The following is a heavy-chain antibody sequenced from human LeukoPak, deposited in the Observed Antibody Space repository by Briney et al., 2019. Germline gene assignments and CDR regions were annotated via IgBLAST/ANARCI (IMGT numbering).Heavy chain of an antibody. D-gene: IGHD3-22*01. CDR2: IHNSRTT. CDR1: GGSSTNYY. J-gene: IGHJ4*02. Sequence: SETLSLTCTVSGGSSTNYYWSWIRQPAGKGLEYIGRIHNSRTTNYNPSLKSRVTMSMDTSKNQFSLNLTSVTAADTAVYYCARGIGSGYPYYFDYWGQGTLVSVSS. V-gene: IGHV4-4*07. CDR3: ARGIGSGYPYYFDY.